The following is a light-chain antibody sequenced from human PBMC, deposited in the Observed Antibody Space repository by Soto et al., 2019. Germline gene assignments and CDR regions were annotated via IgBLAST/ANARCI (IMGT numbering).Light chain of an antibody. Sequence: QSALTQPASVSGSPGQSITISCTGTDSDVGGYNYVSWYQQHPGKAPKLLIYNVSNRPSGVSNRFSGSKSGNTASLTISGLQAEDEADYFCTSYTSGSLYVFGTGTQLTVL. V-gene: IGLV2-14*01. J-gene: IGLJ1*01. CDR2: NVS. CDR1: DSDVGGYNY. CDR3: TSYTSGSLYV.